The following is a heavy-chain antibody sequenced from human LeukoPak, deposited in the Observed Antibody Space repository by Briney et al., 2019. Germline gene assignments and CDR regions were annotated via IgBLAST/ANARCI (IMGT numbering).Heavy chain of an antibody. CDR3: ASVYRDAWYNWFDP. D-gene: IGHD1-14*01. CDR2: INWNGGST. J-gene: IGHJ5*02. Sequence: RPGGSLRLSCAASGFTFDDYGMSWVRQAPGKGLEWVSGINWNGGSTGYADSVKGRFTISRDNAKNSLYLQMNSLRAEDTALYYCASVYRDAWYNWFDPWGQGTLVTVSS. V-gene: IGHV3-20*04. CDR1: GFTFDDYG.